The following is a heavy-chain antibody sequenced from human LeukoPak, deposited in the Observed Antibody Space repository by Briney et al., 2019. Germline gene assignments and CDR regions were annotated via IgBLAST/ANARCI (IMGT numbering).Heavy chain of an antibody. CDR2: ISSSGSTI. J-gene: IGHJ4*02. Sequence: GGSLRLSCAASGFTFSDYYMSWIRQAPGKGLEWGSYISSSGSTIYYADSVKGRFTISRDNAKNSLYLQMNSLRAEDTAVYYCASSSSGYYYGPTDYWGQGTLVTVSS. V-gene: IGHV3-11*01. CDR3: ASSSSGYYYGPTDY. D-gene: IGHD3-22*01. CDR1: GFTFSDYY.